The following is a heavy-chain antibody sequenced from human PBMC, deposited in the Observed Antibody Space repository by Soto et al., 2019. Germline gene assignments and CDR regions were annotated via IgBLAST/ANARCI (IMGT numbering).Heavy chain of an antibody. Sequence: SETLSLTCTVSGGSITSYYWSWIRQPAGKGLEWIGRIYHTGSINYNPSLQSRVTMSVDTSKNQVSLKLTSVTAADAAVYYCARDMRVFGGIDVWGQGTTVTVSS. CDR1: GGSITSYY. CDR2: IYHTGSI. J-gene: IGHJ6*02. V-gene: IGHV4-4*07. CDR3: ARDMRVFGGIDV. D-gene: IGHD3-3*01.